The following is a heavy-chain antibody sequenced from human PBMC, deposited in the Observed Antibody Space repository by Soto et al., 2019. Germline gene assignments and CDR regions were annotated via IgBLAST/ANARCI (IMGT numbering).Heavy chain of an antibody. CDR2: INPNSGDT. V-gene: IGHV1-2*06. J-gene: IGHJ5*02. D-gene: IGHD6-13*01. CDR3: TRDASRDSSARGWFDP. CDR1: GYTFTAHY. Sequence: ASVKVSCKASGYTFTAHYMHWVRQTPGQGLEWMGQINPNSGDTNYAQQFQGRVTMTRDTSISTAYMELNSLRAEDTAVYYCTRDASRDSSARGWFDPWGPGTLVTVSS.